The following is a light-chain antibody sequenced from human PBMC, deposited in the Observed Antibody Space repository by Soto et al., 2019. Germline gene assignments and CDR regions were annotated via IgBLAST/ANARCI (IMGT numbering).Light chain of an antibody. CDR1: QSVRNNY. CDR2: DAS. J-gene: IGKJ4*01. Sequence: EIVLTQSPSTLSLSPGERXTVSCRASQSVRNNYLTWYQQKPGQAPRLLIYDASSRATGIPDRFSGSGSGTDFTLAISRLEPEDFAVYYCQQYGSSPLTFGGGTKVEIK. CDR3: QQYGSSPLT. V-gene: IGKV3-20*01.